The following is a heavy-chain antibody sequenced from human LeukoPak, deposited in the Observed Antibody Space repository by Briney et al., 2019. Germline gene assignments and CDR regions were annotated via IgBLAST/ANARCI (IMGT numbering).Heavy chain of an antibody. CDR1: GLTFRNYG. D-gene: IGHD5-18*01. Sequence: GTSLRLSCATSGLTFRNYGVHWVRQAPGKGLEWVAVISNDGRNKYYADSVKGRFTISRDNSKNTLYLQMNSLRPEDTAVYYCAKVGYVEDTAKVGHYFDYWGQGTLVTVSS. CDR2: ISNDGRNK. CDR3: AKVGYVEDTAKVGHYFDY. J-gene: IGHJ4*02. V-gene: IGHV3-30*18.